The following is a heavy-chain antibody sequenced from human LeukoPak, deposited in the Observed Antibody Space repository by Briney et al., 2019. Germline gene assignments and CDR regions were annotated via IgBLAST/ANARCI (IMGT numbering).Heavy chain of an antibody. Sequence: PGGSLRLSCAASGVPFGSYWMHWVRQTPGKGLVWVSRINSGGSGTSCADSVKGRFTISRDNAKNTLYLQMNSLRAEDTALYYCATSLGPLTEYWGQGTLVTVSS. J-gene: IGHJ4*02. V-gene: IGHV3-74*01. CDR2: INSGGSGT. CDR3: ATSLGPLTEY. D-gene: IGHD7-27*01. CDR1: GVPFGSYW.